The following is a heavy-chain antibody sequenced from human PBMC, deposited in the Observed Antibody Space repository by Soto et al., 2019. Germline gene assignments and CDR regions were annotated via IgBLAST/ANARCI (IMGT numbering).Heavy chain of an antibody. D-gene: IGHD2-15*01. Sequence: QVQLQESAPGLVKPSQTLSLSCTVSGGSIRSGAYYWSWIRQHPGRALEWIGSIYYSGGTLYKPSLKSRLNISVDTSKNQISLQLRSVTAADTAVYYCARNTLLVVAVNFSFSNWFDPWCQGTLVSVSS. CDR2: IYYSGGT. V-gene: IGHV4-31*03. CDR1: GGSIRSGAYY. J-gene: IGHJ5*02. CDR3: ARNTLLVVAVNFSFSNWFDP.